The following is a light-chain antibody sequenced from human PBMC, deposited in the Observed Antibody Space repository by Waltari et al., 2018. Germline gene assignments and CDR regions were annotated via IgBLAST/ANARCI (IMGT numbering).Light chain of an antibody. CDR1: QNVYYY. CDR3: QQRRDWPPT. Sequence: EIVLTQSPDTLSLSPGEGATLSCRASQNVYYYLAWYQHQPAQAPRLLIYDASKRANDIPARFSGSWSGTDFTLTISSLEPEDTALYYCQQRRDWPPTFGPGTKVDI. V-gene: IGKV3-11*01. J-gene: IGKJ3*01. CDR2: DAS.